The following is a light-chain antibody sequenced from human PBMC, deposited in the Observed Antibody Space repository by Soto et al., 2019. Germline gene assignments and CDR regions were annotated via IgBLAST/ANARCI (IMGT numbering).Light chain of an antibody. J-gene: IGLJ1*01. CDR3: CSYTNTRTYV. CDR1: SSYVGAYNY. CDR2: DVS. V-gene: IGLV2-14*03. Sequence: QSVLTQPASVSGSPGQSITISCTGTSSYVGAYNYVSWYQQHPGKAPKVMIYDVSNRPSGVSNRFSGSKSGNTASLTVSGLQAEDEADYYCCSYTNTRTYVFGTGTRSPS.